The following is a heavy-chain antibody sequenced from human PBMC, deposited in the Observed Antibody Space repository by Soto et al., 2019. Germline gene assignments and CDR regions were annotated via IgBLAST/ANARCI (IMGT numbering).Heavy chain of an antibody. CDR3: ARSPHPFVVVPAATNWFDP. CDR1: GGSISSYY. Sequence: SETLSLTCTVSGGSISSYYWSWIRQPPGKGLEWIGYIYYSGSTNYNPSLKSRVTISVDTSKNQFSLKLSSVTAADTAVYYCARSPHPFVVVPAATNWFDPWGQGTLVTVSS. CDR2: IYYSGST. V-gene: IGHV4-59*01. D-gene: IGHD2-2*01. J-gene: IGHJ5*02.